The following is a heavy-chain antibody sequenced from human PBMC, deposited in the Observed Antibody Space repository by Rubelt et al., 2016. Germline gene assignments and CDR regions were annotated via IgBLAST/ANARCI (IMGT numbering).Heavy chain of an antibody. CDR2: IYYSGST. Sequence: QVQLQESGPGLVKPSGTLSLTCAVSGGSISRYYWSWLRQPPGKGLEWIGYIYYSGSTNYNPSLKTRVTISVDTSKNQFSLKLSSVTAADTAVYYCARVGATIFDYWGQGTLVTVSS. J-gene: IGHJ4*02. CDR1: GGSISRYY. D-gene: IGHD1-26*01. V-gene: IGHV4-59*01. CDR3: ARVGATIFDY.